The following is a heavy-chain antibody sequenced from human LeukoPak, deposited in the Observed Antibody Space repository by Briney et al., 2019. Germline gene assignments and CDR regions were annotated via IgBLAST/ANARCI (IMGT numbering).Heavy chain of an antibody. J-gene: IGHJ4*02. Sequence: SETLSLTCTVSGGSISSSSYYWGWIRQPPGKGLEWIGSIYYSGSTYYNPSLKSRVTISVDTSKNQFSLKLSSVTAADTAVYYYARLLARITIFGVARPDYWGQGTLVTVSS. CDR3: ARLLARITIFGVARPDY. CDR1: GGSISSSSYY. CDR2: IYYSGST. D-gene: IGHD3-3*01. V-gene: IGHV4-39*01.